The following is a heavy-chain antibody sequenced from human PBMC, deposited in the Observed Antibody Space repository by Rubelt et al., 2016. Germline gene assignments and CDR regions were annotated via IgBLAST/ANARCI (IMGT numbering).Heavy chain of an antibody. CDR3: ASELGTSYY. Sequence: QVQLQESGPGLVKPSETLSLTCTVSGGSISSYYWSWIRQPPGKGLEWIGYIYYSGSTNYNPSLKSRVTISVDTSKNQFSLKLSSVTAADTAVYYCASELGTSYYWGQGTLVTVSS. D-gene: IGHD2-8*01. CDR1: GGSISSYY. V-gene: IGHV4-59*12. J-gene: IGHJ4*02. CDR2: IYYSGST.